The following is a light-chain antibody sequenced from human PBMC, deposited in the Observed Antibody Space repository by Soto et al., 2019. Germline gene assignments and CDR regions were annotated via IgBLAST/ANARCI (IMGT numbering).Light chain of an antibody. Sequence: EVVLTQSPATLSMSPGERATLSCRASQSISSYLAWYQQKPGQSPRLLISGASNRATGIPARLSGSGTGTDFTLTISSLEPEDFVVYYCQQRSNWPPTFGKGTKVDIK. CDR3: QQRSNWPPT. V-gene: IGKV3-11*01. CDR1: QSISSY. CDR2: GAS. J-gene: IGKJ2*01.